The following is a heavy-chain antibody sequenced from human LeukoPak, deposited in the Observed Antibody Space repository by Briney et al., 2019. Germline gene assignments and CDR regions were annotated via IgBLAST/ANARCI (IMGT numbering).Heavy chain of an antibody. CDR2: ISSSSSTI. CDR1: GFTFSSYS. D-gene: IGHD3-10*01. CDR3: ARDVVITMVRGPEVYYYGMDV. Sequence: GGSLRLSCAASGFTFSSYSMNWVRQAPGKGLEWVSYISSSSSTIYYADSVRGRFTISRDNAKNSLYLQMNSLRAEDTAVYYCARDVVITMVRGPEVYYYGMDVWGQGTTVTVSS. V-gene: IGHV3-48*04. J-gene: IGHJ6*02.